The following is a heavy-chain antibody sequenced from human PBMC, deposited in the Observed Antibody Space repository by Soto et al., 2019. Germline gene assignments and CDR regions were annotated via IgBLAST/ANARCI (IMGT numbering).Heavy chain of an antibody. J-gene: IGHJ6*02. Sequence: ASVKVSCKASGYTFTSYGISWVRQAPGQGLEWMGWISAYNGNTNYAQKLQGRVTMTTDTSTSTAYMELRSLRSDDTAVYYCARVVWNDGEYYYYYGMDVWGQGTTVTVS. CDR1: GYTFTSYG. D-gene: IGHD1-1*01. V-gene: IGHV1-18*01. CDR3: ARVVWNDGEYYYYYGMDV. CDR2: ISAYNGNT.